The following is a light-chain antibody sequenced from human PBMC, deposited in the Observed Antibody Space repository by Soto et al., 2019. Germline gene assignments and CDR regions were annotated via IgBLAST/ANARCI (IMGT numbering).Light chain of an antibody. V-gene: IGKV3-11*01. Sequence: DTVLTQFPATLSLSPGERATLSCRASQGVRGYFAWYQQKPGQAPRLLIYDGFNRATGTPTRFSGSGSGTDFTLTISSLEPDDFALYYCQHRSAWPPEITFGPGTRVDFK. CDR2: DGF. CDR1: QGVRGY. CDR3: QHRSAWPPEIT. J-gene: IGKJ3*01.